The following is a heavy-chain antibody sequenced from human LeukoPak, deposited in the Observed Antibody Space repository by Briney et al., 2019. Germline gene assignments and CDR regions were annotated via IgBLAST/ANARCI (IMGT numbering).Heavy chain of an antibody. CDR2: IWYDGSNK. Sequence: GGSLRLSSAASGFTFSSYGMHWVRQAPGKGLEWVAVIWYDGSNKYYADSVKGRFTISRDNSKNTLYLQMNSLRAEDTAVYYCAKDKIDSEITMIVSEYYFDYWGQGTLVTVSS. CDR3: AKDKIDSEITMIVSEYYFDY. D-gene: IGHD3-22*01. CDR1: GFTFSSYG. J-gene: IGHJ4*02. V-gene: IGHV3-33*06.